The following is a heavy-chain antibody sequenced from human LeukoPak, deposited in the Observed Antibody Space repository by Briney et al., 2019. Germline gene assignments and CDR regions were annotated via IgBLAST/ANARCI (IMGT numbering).Heavy chain of an antibody. CDR1: GFTVSSNY. J-gene: IGHJ4*02. Sequence: GGSLRLSCAASGFTVSSNYMSWVRQAPGKGLEWVSAISGSGGSTYYADSVKGRFTISRDNSKNTLYLQMNSLRAEDTAVYYCAKPYHYYGSGSYLPFDYWGQGTLVTVSS. CDR2: ISGSGGST. D-gene: IGHD3-10*01. V-gene: IGHV3-23*01. CDR3: AKPYHYYGSGSYLPFDY.